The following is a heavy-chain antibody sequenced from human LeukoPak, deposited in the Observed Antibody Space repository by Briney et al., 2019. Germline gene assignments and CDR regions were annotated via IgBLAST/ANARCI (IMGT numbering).Heavy chain of an antibody. CDR3: ARGDGSGSYYMYYYYGMDV. D-gene: IGHD3-10*01. CDR2: ISDSGST. J-gene: IGHJ6*02. V-gene: IGHV4-59*11. Sequence: SETLSLTCVVSGGSLSTHHWSWIRQSPGRGLEWIGYISDSGSTNYNPSLKSRVTISVDTSKNQFSLKLSSVTAADTAVYYCARGDGSGSYYMYYYYGMDVWGQGTTVTVSS. CDR1: GGSLSTHH.